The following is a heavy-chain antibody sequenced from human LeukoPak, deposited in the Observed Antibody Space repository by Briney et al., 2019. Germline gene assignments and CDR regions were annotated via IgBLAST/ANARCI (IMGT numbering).Heavy chain of an antibody. CDR1: GFTFASYA. CDR2: ISGSGGST. V-gene: IGHV3-23*01. D-gene: IGHD3-16*02. Sequence: GGSLRLSCAASGFTFASYAMSWFRQAPGKGLEWVSSISGSGGSTYYIDSVKGRFTISRDNSKNTLYLQMNSLRAEDTAVYYCARPVGISNRVMEDYWGHGTLVTVSS. J-gene: IGHJ4*01. CDR3: ARPVGISNRVMEDY.